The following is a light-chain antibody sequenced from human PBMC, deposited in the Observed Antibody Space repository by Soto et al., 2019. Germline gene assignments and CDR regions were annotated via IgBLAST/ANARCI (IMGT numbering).Light chain of an antibody. CDR3: SSFTTNRLYV. CDR1: PTDIGGYEY. V-gene: IGLV2-14*01. J-gene: IGLJ1*01. Sequence: QSVLTQPTPVSGSPGQSITISCTGNPTDIGGYEYVSWYQQHPGKAPRLLIHGVRNRPPGISSRFSGSKSGLTASLTISGLQAEDEADYYCSSFTTNRLYVFGPGTKVTVL. CDR2: GVR.